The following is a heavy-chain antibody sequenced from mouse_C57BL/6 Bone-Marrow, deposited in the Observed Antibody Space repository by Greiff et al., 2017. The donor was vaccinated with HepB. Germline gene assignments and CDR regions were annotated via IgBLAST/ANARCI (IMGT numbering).Heavy chain of an antibody. D-gene: IGHD1-1*01. CDR1: GYTFTSYG. CDR3: GAGYYYGSSHWYFDV. Sequence: QVQLQQSGAELARPGASVKLSCKASGYTFTSYGISWVKQRTGQGLEWIGEIYPRSGNTYYNEKFKGKATLTADKTSSTAYMELRSLTSEDSAVYFCGAGYYYGSSHWYFDVGGTGTTVTVSS. CDR2: IYPRSGNT. J-gene: IGHJ1*03. V-gene: IGHV1-81*01.